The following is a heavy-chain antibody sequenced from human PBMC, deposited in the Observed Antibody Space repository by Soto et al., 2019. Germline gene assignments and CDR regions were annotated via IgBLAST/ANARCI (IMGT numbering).Heavy chain of an antibody. Sequence: QVQLVQSGAEVKKPGASVKVSCKASGYTFTSYGISWVRQAPGQGLEWMGWISAYNGNTNYAQKLQGRVTMTTDTSTSTAYRELRSLRSDDTAVYSCARAGFVAAAGKIVDYWGQGTLVTVSS. CDR2: ISAYNGNT. CDR3: ARAGFVAAAGKIVDY. J-gene: IGHJ4*02. CDR1: GYTFTSYG. D-gene: IGHD6-13*01. V-gene: IGHV1-18*01.